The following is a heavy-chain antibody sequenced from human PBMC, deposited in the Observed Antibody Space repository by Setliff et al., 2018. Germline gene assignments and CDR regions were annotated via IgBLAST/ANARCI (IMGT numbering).Heavy chain of an antibody. CDR3: ARHLWGRWMATSSDYFDY. D-gene: IGHD5-12*01. Sequence: SETLSLTCTVSGVSIRSYYWGWIRQSPGKGLEWLGSLFHTGTPYYNPSLQSRLTMSVDTSNNQFSLKLNSVTADDAAVYYCARHLWGRWMATSSDYFDYWGQGSLVTVSS. CDR1: GVSIRSYY. CDR2: LFHTGTP. J-gene: IGHJ4*02. V-gene: IGHV4-38-2*02.